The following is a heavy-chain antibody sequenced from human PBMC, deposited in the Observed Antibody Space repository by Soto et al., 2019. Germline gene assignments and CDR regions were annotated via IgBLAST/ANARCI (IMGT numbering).Heavy chain of an antibody. CDR3: ARAIAVAGTRYYYYGMDV. CDR1: GGTFSSYA. D-gene: IGHD6-19*01. Sequence: SVKVSCKASGGTFSSYAISWVRQAPGQGLEWMGGIIPIFGTANYAQKFQGRVTITADESTSTAYMELSSLRSEDTAVYYCARAIAVAGTRYYYYGMDVWGQGTTVTVSS. V-gene: IGHV1-69*13. J-gene: IGHJ6*02. CDR2: IIPIFGTA.